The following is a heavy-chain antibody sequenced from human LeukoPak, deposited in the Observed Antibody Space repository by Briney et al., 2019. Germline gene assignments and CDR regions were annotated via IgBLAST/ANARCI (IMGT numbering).Heavy chain of an antibody. CDR1: GGSISSYY. Sequence: SETLSLTCTVSGGSISSYYWSWIRQPPGKGLEWIGYIYYSGSTNYNPSLKSRVTISVDTSKNQFSLKLSSVTAADTAVYYCARDRNWNGQRAFDIGGQGTMVTVSS. V-gene: IGHV4-59*01. CDR3: ARDRNWNGQRAFDI. J-gene: IGHJ3*02. CDR2: IYYSGST. D-gene: IGHD1-1*01.